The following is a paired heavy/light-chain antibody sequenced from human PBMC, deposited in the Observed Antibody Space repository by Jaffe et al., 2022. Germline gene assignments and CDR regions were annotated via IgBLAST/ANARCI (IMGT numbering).Light chain of an antibody. CDR2: AAS. CDR3: QKYNSAPKT. V-gene: IGKV1-27*01. Sequence: DIQMTQSPSSLSASVGDRVTITCRASQGISNYLAWYQQKPGKVPKLLIYAASTLQSGVPSRFSGSGSGTDFTLTISSLQPEDVATYYCQKYNSAPKTFGQGTRLEIK. J-gene: IGKJ5*01. CDR1: QGISNY.
Heavy chain of an antibody. D-gene: IGHD3-16*02. CDR2: ISSSGSTI. CDR3: ARDALPRMITFGGVIVSGPFDY. J-gene: IGHJ4*02. CDR1: GFTFSDYY. V-gene: IGHV3-11*01. Sequence: QVQLVESGGGLVKPGGSLRLSCAASGFTFSDYYMSWIRQAPGKGLEWVSYISSSGSTIYYADSVKGRFTISRDNAKNSLYLQMNSLRAEDTAVYYCARDALPRMITFGGVIVSGPFDYWGQGTLVTVSS.